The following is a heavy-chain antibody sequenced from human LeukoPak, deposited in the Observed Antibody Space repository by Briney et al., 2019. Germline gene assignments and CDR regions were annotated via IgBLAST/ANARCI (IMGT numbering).Heavy chain of an antibody. CDR3: ARPPGFSTSFWD. CDR1: GGSISGSNYY. D-gene: IGHD2-2*01. V-gene: IGHV4-39*01. J-gene: IGHJ4*02. Sequence: PSETLSLTCTVSGGSISGSNYYWGWIRQPPGKGLEWIGSIHYSGITYYKPSLRSRVTISVDTSKNRFSLKLSSVTAADTAVYYCARPPGFSTSFWDWGQGTLVTVSS. CDR2: IHYSGIT.